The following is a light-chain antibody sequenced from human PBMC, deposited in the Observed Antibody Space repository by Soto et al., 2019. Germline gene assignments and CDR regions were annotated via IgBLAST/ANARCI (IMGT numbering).Light chain of an antibody. J-gene: IGKJ4*01. CDR2: KAS. V-gene: IGKV1-5*03. CDR3: QQYNSYPS. CDR1: QSISSW. Sequence: DIPMTQSPSTLSASVGDRVTITCRASQSISSWLAWYQQKPGKAPKLLIYKASSLESGVPSRVSGSGSGTEFTLTISSLQPDDFATYYCQQYNSYPSFGGGTKVEIK.